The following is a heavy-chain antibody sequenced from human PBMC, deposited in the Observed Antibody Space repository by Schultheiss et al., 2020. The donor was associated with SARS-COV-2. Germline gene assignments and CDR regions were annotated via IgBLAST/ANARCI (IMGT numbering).Heavy chain of an antibody. V-gene: IGHV5-51*01. CDR1: GSTFFSHW. J-gene: IGHJ6*02. Sequence: GESLKISCKGVGSTFFSHWIAWVRQKPGKGLEWMGIVFPGDSDAKYSPSFQGQVTISADKSISTAYLQWSSLKASDTAMYYCARRGTAAGGRFYYYYGMDVWGQGTTVTVSS. CDR2: VFPGDSDA. D-gene: IGHD1-1*01. CDR3: ARRGTAAGGRFYYYYGMDV.